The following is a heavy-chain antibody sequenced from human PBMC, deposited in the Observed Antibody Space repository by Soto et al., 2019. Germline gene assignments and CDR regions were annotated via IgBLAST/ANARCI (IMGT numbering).Heavy chain of an antibody. CDR1: GGSFSGYY. CDR2: INHSGST. CDR3: ARAPSGYYLRSVFDI. Sequence: PSETLSLTCAVYGGSFSGYYWSWIRQPPGKGLEWIGEINHSGSTNYNPSLKSRVTISVDTSKNQFSLKLSSVTAADTAVYYCARAPSGYYLRSVFDIWGQGTMVTVSS. J-gene: IGHJ3*02. D-gene: IGHD3-22*01. V-gene: IGHV4-34*01.